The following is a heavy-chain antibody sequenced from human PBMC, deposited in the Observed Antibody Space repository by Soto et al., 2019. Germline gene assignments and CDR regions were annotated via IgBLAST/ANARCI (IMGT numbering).Heavy chain of an antibody. Sequence: VSCKPSGYTFTXYDSNWVRQAPGQGLEWMGWINPNNGNTGYAQKLQGRLTMTRNTSISTVYMELSSLTSDDTAVYYCARGNSGWYGTDFDFWGQGTPVTVS. J-gene: IGHJ4*02. V-gene: IGHV1-8*01. CDR3: ARGNSGWYGTDFDF. CDR1: GYTFTXYD. D-gene: IGHD6-19*01. CDR2: INPNNGNT.